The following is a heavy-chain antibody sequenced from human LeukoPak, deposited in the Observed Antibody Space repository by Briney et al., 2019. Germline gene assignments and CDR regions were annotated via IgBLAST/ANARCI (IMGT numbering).Heavy chain of an antibody. V-gene: IGHV3-30-3*01. CDR3: ARDVRQLPFDY. Sequence: GGSLRLSCAASGFTFDDYTMHWVRQAPGKGLEWVAVISYDGSNKYYADSVKGRFTISRDNSKNTLYLQMNSLRAEDTAVYYCARDVRQLPFDYWGQGTLVTVSS. J-gene: IGHJ4*02. CDR2: ISYDGSNK. CDR1: GFTFDDYT. D-gene: IGHD6-6*01.